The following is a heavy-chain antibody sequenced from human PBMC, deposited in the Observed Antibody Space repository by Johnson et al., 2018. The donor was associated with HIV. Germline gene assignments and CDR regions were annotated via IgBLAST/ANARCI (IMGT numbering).Heavy chain of an antibody. Sequence: QVQLVESGGGVVQPGGSLRLSCAASGFTFSSYAMHWVRQAPGKGLEWVAVISYDGSNKYYADSVKGRFTISRDNAKNSLYLQMNSLRAEDTAVYYCAREGVGTTCPFDMWGQGTMVTVSS. J-gene: IGHJ3*02. D-gene: IGHD1-26*01. V-gene: IGHV3-30-3*01. CDR1: GFTFSSYA. CDR3: AREGVGTTCPFDM. CDR2: ISYDGSNK.